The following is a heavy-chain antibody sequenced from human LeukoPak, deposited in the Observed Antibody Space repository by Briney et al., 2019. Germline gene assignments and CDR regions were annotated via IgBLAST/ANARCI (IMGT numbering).Heavy chain of an antibody. CDR1: GFTFSSLT. Sequence: PGGSLRLSCAASGFTFSSLTMNWVRQAPGKGLEWVSSINSRSNYISYADSVKGRFTISRDNAKNSLYLQLNSLRAEDTAIFYCARRWSPGYMDVWGKGTSVTISS. J-gene: IGHJ6*03. CDR3: ARRWSPGYMDV. CDR2: INSRSNYI. D-gene: IGHD5-24*01. V-gene: IGHV3-21*01.